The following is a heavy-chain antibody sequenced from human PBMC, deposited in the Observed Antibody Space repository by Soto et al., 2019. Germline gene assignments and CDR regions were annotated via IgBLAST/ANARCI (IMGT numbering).Heavy chain of an antibody. CDR1: GYTFTAYY. CDR2: INLRDGST. CDR3: ATEDLHGTTYFDY. D-gene: IGHD1-7*01. Sequence: QVQLVQSGAEVKKPGASVTLSCEASGYTFTAYYMHWVRQAPGQGPEWMGIINLRDGSTAYAQKFQGRVTLTRDTSTSTVYMELRGLRSEDTAVYYCATEDLHGTTYFDYWGQGPQVTVSS. J-gene: IGHJ4*02. V-gene: IGHV1-46*03.